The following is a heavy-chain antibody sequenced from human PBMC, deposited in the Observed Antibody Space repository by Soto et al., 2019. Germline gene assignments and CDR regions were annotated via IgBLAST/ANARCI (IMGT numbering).Heavy chain of an antibody. J-gene: IGHJ4*02. CDR3: ARDLGPSGIAAAGANFDY. Sequence: ASVKVSCKASGYTFTGYYMHWVRQAPGQGLEWMGWINPNSGGTNYAQKFQGWVTMTRDTSISTAYMELSRLRSDDTAVYYCARDLGPSGIAAAGANFDYWGQGTLVTVSS. CDR2: INPNSGGT. V-gene: IGHV1-2*04. D-gene: IGHD6-13*01. CDR1: GYTFTGYY.